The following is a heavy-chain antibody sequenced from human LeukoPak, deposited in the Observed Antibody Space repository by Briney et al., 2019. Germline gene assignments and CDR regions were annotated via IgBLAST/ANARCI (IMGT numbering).Heavy chain of an antibody. J-gene: IGHJ4*02. Sequence: PSETLSLTCTVSGGSISSYHWSWIRQPPGKGLEWIGNIYYTGSTDYSPSLKSRVTMALDSSKTQFPLRLRSVTAADTAIYFCARDFSGRPRVLDYWGQGTLVTVSS. CDR1: GGSISSYH. CDR3: ARDFSGRPRVLDY. CDR2: IYYTGST. D-gene: IGHD1-26*01. V-gene: IGHV4-59*01.